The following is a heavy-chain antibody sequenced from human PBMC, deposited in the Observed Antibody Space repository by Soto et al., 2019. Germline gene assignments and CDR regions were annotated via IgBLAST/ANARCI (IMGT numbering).Heavy chain of an antibody. V-gene: IGHV1-69*01. CDR1: GGTFSSYA. CDR3: ARGGSGTTPLYYGMDV. CDR2: IIPIFGTA. D-gene: IGHD1-1*01. Sequence: QVQLVQSGAEVKKPGSSVKVSCKASGGTFSSYAISWVRQAPGQGLEWMGGIIPIFGTANYAQKFQGRVTITADESTSTAYMELSSLRSEDTAVYYGARGGSGTTPLYYGMDVWGQGTTVTVSS. J-gene: IGHJ6*02.